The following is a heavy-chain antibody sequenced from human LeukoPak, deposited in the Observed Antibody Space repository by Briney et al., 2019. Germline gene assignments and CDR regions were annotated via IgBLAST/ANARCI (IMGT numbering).Heavy chain of an antibody. CDR3: ARSYDSIPTHAFDI. CDR1: GGTFSSYA. J-gene: IGHJ3*02. CDR2: IIPIFGTA. D-gene: IGHD3-22*01. V-gene: IGHV1-69*05. Sequence: SVKVSCKASGGTFSSYAISWVRQAPGQGREGMGGIIPIFGTANYAQKFQGRVTITTDESTSTAYMELSSLRFEDPDVYYCARSYDSIPTHAFDIWVQGTMVTVSS.